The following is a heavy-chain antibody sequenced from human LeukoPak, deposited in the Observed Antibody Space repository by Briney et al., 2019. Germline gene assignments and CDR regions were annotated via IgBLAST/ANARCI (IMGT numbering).Heavy chain of an antibody. CDR3: TKATPGPSYYYGMDL. V-gene: IGHV6-1*01. J-gene: IGHJ6*04. CDR1: GDSFSSNSAA. CDR2: TYYRSKWYN. Sequence: SQTLSLTCAISGDSFSSNSAAWLWLRQSPSRGLEWLGSTYYRSKWYNDYAVSVKSRITINPDTSKNQFSLQLNSVRPEDTAVYYCTKATPGPSYYYGMDLWGKGTTVTVSS.